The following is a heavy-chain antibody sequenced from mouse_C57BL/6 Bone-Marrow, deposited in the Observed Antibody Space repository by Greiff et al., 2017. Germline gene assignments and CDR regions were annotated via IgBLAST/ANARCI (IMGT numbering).Heavy chain of an antibody. Sequence: EVKLVESGGGLVQSGRSLRLSCATSGFTFGDFYMEWVRQAPGKGLEWIAASRNKANDYTTEYSASGKGRFIVSRNTSQSILYLQMNALRAEDTAIYYCASHDYDGGSFAYWGQGTLVTVSA. V-gene: IGHV7-1*01. J-gene: IGHJ3*01. D-gene: IGHD2-4*01. CDR1: GFTFGDFY. CDR3: ASHDYDGGSFAY. CDR2: SRNKANDYTT.